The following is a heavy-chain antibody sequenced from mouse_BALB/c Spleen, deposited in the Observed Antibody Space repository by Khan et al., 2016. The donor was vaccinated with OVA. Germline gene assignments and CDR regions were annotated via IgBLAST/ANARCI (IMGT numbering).Heavy chain of an antibody. D-gene: IGHD2-2*01. CDR3: ARPGYTPGFAY. CDR2: IDPENGNT. Sequence: VQLQQSGAELVRPGALVKLSCKASGFNIKDYYIHWVKQRPEQGLEWIGWIDPENGNTIYDPKFQGKANITADTSSHTAYLHFSSLTSEDTAVYYCARPGYTPGFAYWGKGTLVTFSA. CDR1: GFNIKDYY. J-gene: IGHJ3*01. V-gene: IGHV14-1*02.